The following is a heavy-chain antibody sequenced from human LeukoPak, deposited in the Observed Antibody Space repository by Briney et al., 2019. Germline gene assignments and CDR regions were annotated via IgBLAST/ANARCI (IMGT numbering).Heavy chain of an antibody. J-gene: IGHJ5*02. CDR1: GYTFSNHD. CDR2: MNPNSGAT. CDR3: AREHSSSWYGDNWFDP. D-gene: IGHD6-13*01. Sequence: GASVKVSCKASGYTFSNHDFNWMRQATGQGLEWMGWMNPNSGATGYAQKFQGRVTMTRDTSISTAYMELSRLRSDDTAVYYCAREHSSSWYGDNWFDPWGQGTLVTVSS. V-gene: IGHV1-8*01.